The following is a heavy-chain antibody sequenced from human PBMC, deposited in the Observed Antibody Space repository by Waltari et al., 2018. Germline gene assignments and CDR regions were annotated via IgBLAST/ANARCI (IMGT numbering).Heavy chain of an antibody. Sequence: EVQLVETGGGLIQPGGSLRLSCAASGFTVSNNYMSWVRQAPGKGLEWVSALYGGSTIYYADSGKGRFTISRDNAKNSLYLQMNSLRAEDTAVYYCARDGWALDYWGQGTLVTVSS. V-gene: IGHV3-53*02. CDR1: GFTVSNNY. J-gene: IGHJ4*02. CDR3: ARDGWALDY. D-gene: IGHD6-19*01. CDR2: LYGGSTI.